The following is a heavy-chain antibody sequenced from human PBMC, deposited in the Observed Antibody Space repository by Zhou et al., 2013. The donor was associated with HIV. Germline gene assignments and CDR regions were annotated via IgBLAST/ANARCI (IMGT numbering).Heavy chain of an antibody. CDR1: GYTFTTYG. J-gene: IGHJ3*02. D-gene: IGHD2-15*01. Sequence: QVQLVQSGLEVQKPGASVKVSCKASGYTFTTYGITWVRQAPGQGLEWMGGIIPILGTTNYAQKFQDRVTITTDESTSTAYMELSSLRSADTAVYYCARGIVVVEAYDAFDIWGQGTMVTVSS. V-gene: IGHV1-69*05. CDR2: IIPILGTT. CDR3: ARGIVVVEAYDAFDI.